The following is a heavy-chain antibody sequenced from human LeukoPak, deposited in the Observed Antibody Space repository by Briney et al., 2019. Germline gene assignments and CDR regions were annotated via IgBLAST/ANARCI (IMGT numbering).Heavy chain of an antibody. CDR1: GFTFGGFA. V-gene: IGHV3-43*02. Sequence: GGSLRLSCAASGFTFGGFAMHWVRQAPVRGLEWVSLVTGGGTTYYADSVRGRFTISRDNSKNSLYLQMNTLRTEDTAFYYCAKDTGSGWDFDSWGQGTLVSVSS. D-gene: IGHD6-19*01. J-gene: IGHJ4*02. CDR3: AKDTGSGWDFDS. CDR2: VTGGGTT.